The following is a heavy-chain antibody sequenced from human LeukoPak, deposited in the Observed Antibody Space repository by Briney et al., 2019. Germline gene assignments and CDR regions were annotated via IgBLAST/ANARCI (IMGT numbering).Heavy chain of an antibody. J-gene: IGHJ3*02. D-gene: IGHD5-12*01. CDR3: ARGSSGYDRDAFDI. V-gene: IGHV3-53*01. Sequence: GGSLRLSCAASGLTVSSYYMNWVRQAPGKGLEWVSVIYSDGSTYYADSVKGRFTISRDNSKNTLYLQTNSLRAEDTAVYYCARGSSGYDRDAFDIWGQGTMVTVSS. CDR2: IYSDGST. CDR1: GLTVSSYY.